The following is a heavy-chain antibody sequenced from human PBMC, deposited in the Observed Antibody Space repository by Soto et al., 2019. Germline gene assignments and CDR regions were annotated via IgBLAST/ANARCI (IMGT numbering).Heavy chain of an antibody. J-gene: IGHJ6*02. CDR2: IYYSGST. CDR3: ARHVGYSSSWQPDYYYYYGMDV. D-gene: IGHD6-13*01. Sequence: PSETLSLTCTVSGGSISSSSYYWGWIRQPPGKGLEWIGSIYYSGSTYYNPSLKSRVTISVDTSKNQFSLKLSSVTAADTAVYYCARHVGYSSSWQPDYYYYYGMDVWGQGTTVTSP. CDR1: GGSISSSSYY. V-gene: IGHV4-39*01.